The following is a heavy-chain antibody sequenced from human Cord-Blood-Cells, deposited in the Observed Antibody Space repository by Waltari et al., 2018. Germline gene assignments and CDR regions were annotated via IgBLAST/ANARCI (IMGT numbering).Heavy chain of an antibody. D-gene: IGHD5-12*01. Sequence: EVQLVESGGGLVQPGGSLRLSCAASGFTFSSYWMHWVRQAPGKGLVWVSRSNSDGRSTSYADTGKGRFTISRDNANNTLYLQMNSLRAEDTAVYYCANSGYGGAYGGQGTLVTVSS. CDR3: ANSGYGGAY. CDR1: GFTFSSYW. J-gene: IGHJ4*02. V-gene: IGHV3-74*01. CDR2: SNSDGRST.